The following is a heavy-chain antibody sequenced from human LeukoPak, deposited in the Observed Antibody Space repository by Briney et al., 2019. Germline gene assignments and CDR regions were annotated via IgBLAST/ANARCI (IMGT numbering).Heavy chain of an antibody. Sequence: GASVKVSCKASGYTFTGYYIHWVRQAPGQGLEWMGWINPNSDDTNYAQNFQGRVTMTRDTSINTAYMDPSSLRSDDTAVYYCARIKWAAANDWGQGTLVTVSS. V-gene: IGHV1-2*02. CDR1: GYTFTGYY. CDR3: ARIKWAAAND. D-gene: IGHD6-13*01. CDR2: INPNSDDT. J-gene: IGHJ4*02.